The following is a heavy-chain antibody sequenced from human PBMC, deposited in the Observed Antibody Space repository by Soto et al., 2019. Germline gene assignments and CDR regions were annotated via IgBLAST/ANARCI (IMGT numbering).Heavy chain of an antibody. J-gene: IGHJ4*02. CDR3: ARVFYVGNSGSVGY. CDR1: GFTFSSYA. V-gene: IGHV3-30-3*01. Sequence: QVQVVESGGGVVQPGRSLRLSCGASGFTFSSYAMHWVRQAPGKGLDWVAIISCDGSKKYFAECVKGRFSISRDNPKDTLYLQMNSLRAEDTAVYYCARVFYVGNSGSVGYWGQGTLVTVSS. D-gene: IGHD3-16*01. CDR2: ISCDGSKK.